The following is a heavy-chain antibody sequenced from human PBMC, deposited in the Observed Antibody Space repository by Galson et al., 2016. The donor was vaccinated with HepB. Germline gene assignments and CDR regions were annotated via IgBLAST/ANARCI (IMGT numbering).Heavy chain of an antibody. CDR1: GFTFTNYA. CDR3: AKGREFEWALPASFDY. Sequence: SLRLSCAASGFTFTNYAMNWVRQAPGKGLEWVSSISGSGASTYYADSVKGRFTISRDNSKNTLLLQMNSLRAADTALYYCAKGREFEWALPASFDYWGQGTLLTVSS. CDR2: ISGSGAST. J-gene: IGHJ4*02. D-gene: IGHD1-26*01. V-gene: IGHV3-23*01.